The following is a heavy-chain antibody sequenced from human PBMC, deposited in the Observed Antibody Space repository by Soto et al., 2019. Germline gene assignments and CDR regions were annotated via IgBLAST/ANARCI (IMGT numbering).Heavy chain of an antibody. CDR1: GFTFSSYA. D-gene: IGHD6-25*01. CDR3: AKFFVETGGSSGWPWTFHY. V-gene: IGHV3-23*01. J-gene: IGHJ4*02. CDR2: ISGSGGTT. Sequence: VQLWESGGGLVQPGGSLRLSCAASGFTFSSYAMSWVRQAPGKGLEWVSAISGSGGTTYYAASVKGRFTISRDNSKNTLFLQMNSLRAEDTAVYYCAKFFVETGGSSGWPWTFHYWGQGTLVTVSS.